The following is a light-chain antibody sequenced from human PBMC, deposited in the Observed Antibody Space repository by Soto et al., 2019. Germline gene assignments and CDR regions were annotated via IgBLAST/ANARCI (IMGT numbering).Light chain of an antibody. V-gene: IGKV3-20*01. Sequence: EIVLTQSPGTLSVSPGERATLSCRASQTVRDNYLAWYQQKPGQAPRLLIYDTSSRATGIPNRFSGSGSGTDFALTISRVEPGDFAIYFCQQYGSSPGTFGQGTKVEI. CDR1: QTVRDNY. J-gene: IGKJ1*01. CDR3: QQYGSSPGT. CDR2: DTS.